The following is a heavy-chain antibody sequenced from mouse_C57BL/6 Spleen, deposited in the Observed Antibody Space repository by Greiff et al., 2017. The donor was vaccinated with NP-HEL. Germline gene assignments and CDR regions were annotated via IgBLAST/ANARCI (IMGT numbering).Heavy chain of an antibody. D-gene: IGHD1-1*01. CDR2: IWSGGST. Sequence: VKLQESGPGLVQPSQSLSITCTVSGFSLTSYGVHWVRQSPGKGLEWLGVIWSGGSTDYNAAFISRLSISKDNSKSQVFFKMNSLQADDTAIYYCARNWDPLYYGSSYDYAMDYWGQGTSVTVSS. CDR1: GFSLTSYG. CDR3: ARNWDPLYYGSSYDYAMDY. V-gene: IGHV2-2*01. J-gene: IGHJ4*01.